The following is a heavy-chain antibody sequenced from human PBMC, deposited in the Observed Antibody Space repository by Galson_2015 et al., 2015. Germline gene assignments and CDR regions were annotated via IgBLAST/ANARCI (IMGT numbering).Heavy chain of an antibody. Sequence: SVKVSCKASGGTFSSYAISWVRQAPGQGLEWMGGIIPIFGTANYAQKFQGRVTITADESTSTAYMELSSLRSEDTAVYYCARAGVVLRFLEWKDAFDIWGQGTMVTVSS. CDR2: IIPIFGTA. D-gene: IGHD3-3*01. J-gene: IGHJ3*02. CDR1: GGTFSSYA. CDR3: ARAGVVLRFLEWKDAFDI. V-gene: IGHV1-69*13.